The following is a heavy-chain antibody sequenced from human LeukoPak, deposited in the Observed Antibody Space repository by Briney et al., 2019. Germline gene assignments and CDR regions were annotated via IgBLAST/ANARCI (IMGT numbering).Heavy chain of an antibody. CDR3: ARQYNAYFDF. CDR2: INPHSGGT. D-gene: IGHD1-14*01. CDR1: GYTFTGYY. V-gene: IGHV1-2*02. Sequence: GASVKVSCKTSGYTFTGYYIHWVRQAPEQGLEWVGWINPHSGGTNYAQKFQGRVTMTRDTSISSAYMDLSRLRSDDTAVFYCARQYNAYFDFWGQGTLVTVSS. J-gene: IGHJ4*02.